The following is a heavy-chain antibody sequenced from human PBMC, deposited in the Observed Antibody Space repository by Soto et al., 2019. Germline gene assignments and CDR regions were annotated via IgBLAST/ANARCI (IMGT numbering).Heavy chain of an antibody. CDR2: ISYDGSNK. J-gene: IGHJ4*02. V-gene: IGHV3-30*18. Sequence: GVSLRLSCAASGFTFSSYGMHWVRQAPGKGLEWVAVISYDGSNKYYADSVKGRFTISRDNSKNTLYLLMNSLRAEDTAVYYCAKDRYSGYEFDYWGQGTLVTVSS. CDR3: AKDRYSGYEFDY. CDR1: GFTFSSYG. D-gene: IGHD5-12*01.